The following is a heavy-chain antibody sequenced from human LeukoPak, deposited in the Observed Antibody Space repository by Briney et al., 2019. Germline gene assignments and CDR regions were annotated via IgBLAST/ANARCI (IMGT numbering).Heavy chain of an antibody. Sequence: GASVKVSCKASGYTFTSYGISWVRQAPGQGLEWMGWISAYNGNTNYAQKLQGRVTMTTDTSTSTAYMELRSLRSDDTAVYYCARGGDIVVVPAAISWFDPWGQGTLVTVSS. J-gene: IGHJ5*02. CDR3: ARGGDIVVVPAAISWFDP. CDR2: ISAYNGNT. CDR1: GYTFTSYG. D-gene: IGHD2-2*01. V-gene: IGHV1-18*01.